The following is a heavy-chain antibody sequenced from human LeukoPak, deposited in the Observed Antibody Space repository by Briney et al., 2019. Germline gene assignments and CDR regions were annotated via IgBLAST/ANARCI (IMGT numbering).Heavy chain of an antibody. CDR1: GGTFSSYA. CDR2: IIPIFGTA. V-gene: IGHV1-69*05. CDR3: ASVKDIVVVPAANLAAAYYYYMDV. D-gene: IGHD2-2*01. J-gene: IGHJ6*03. Sequence: SVKVSCKASGGTFSSYAISWVRQAPGQGLEWMGGIIPIFGTANYAQKFQGRVTITTDESTSTAYMELSSLRSEDTAVYYCASVKDIVVVPAANLAAAYYYYMDVWGKGTTVTVSS.